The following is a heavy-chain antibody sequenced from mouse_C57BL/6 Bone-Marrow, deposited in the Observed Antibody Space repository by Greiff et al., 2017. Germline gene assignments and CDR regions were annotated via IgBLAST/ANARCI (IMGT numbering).Heavy chain of an antibody. CDR3: ASPYGIQFGY. CDR2: ISSGGSYT. Sequence: VQLKESGGDLVKPGGSLKLSCAASGFTFSSYGMSWVRQTPDKRLEWVATISSGGSYTYYPDSVKGRFTISRDNAKNTLYLQMSSLKSEDTAMYYCASPYGIQFGYWGQGTLVTVSA. J-gene: IGHJ3*01. V-gene: IGHV5-6*01. D-gene: IGHD2-10*02. CDR1: GFTFSSYG.